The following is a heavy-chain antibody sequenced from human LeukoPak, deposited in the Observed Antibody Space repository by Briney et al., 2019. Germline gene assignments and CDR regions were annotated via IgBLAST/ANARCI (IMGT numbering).Heavy chain of an antibody. J-gene: IGHJ5*02. CDR3: ARAELRYFDWGFDP. CDR2: ISSSGSTI. V-gene: IGHV3-11*04. D-gene: IGHD3-9*01. Sequence: GGSLRLSCAASGFTFSDYYMSWIRQAPGKGLEWVSYISSSGSTIYYADSVKGRSTISRDNAKNSLYLQMNSLRAEDTAVYYCARAELRYFDWGFDPWGQGTLVTVSS. CDR1: GFTFSDYY.